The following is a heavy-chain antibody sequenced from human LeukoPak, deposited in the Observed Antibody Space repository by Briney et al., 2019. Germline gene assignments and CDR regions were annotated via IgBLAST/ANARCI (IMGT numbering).Heavy chain of an antibody. CDR3: ARDVTSQLWLDYFDY. Sequence: KPSATLSLTCAVYGGSFSGYYWSWIRQPPGKGLEWIGEINHSGSTNYNPSLKSRVTISVDTSKNQFSLKLSSVTAADTAVYYCARDVTSQLWLDYFDYWGQGTLVTVSS. J-gene: IGHJ4*02. D-gene: IGHD5-18*01. CDR2: INHSGST. CDR1: GGSFSGYY. V-gene: IGHV4-34*01.